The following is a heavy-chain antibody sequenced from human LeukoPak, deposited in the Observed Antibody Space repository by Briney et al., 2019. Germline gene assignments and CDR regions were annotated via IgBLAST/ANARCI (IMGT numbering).Heavy chain of an antibody. D-gene: IGHD6-19*01. CDR2: IYPRDGST. CDR3: AKDSNGWYQRGSNYFDY. V-gene: IGHV1-46*01. J-gene: IGHJ4*02. Sequence: ASVKVSCKASGYTFTSNYIHWVRQAPGQGLEWMGMIYPRDGSTSYAQKFQGRVTVTRDTSTSTVHMELSGLRSEDTAEYYCAKDSNGWYQRGSNYFDYWGQGTLVTVSS. CDR1: GYTFTSNY.